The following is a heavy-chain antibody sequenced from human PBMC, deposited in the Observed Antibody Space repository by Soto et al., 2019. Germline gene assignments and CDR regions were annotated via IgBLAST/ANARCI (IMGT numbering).Heavy chain of an antibody. V-gene: IGHV3-23*01. D-gene: IGHD1-26*01. CDR1: GFTFSSYA. J-gene: IGHJ4*02. Sequence: EVQLLESGGGLVQPGGSLRLSCAASGFTFSSYAMRWVRQAPGKGLEWVSAISGSGGSTYYADSVKGRFTISTDNSKNTLYLQMNSLRAEDRAVYYCARRGSGSYYDYWGQGTLVTVSS. CDR2: ISGSGGST. CDR3: ARRGSGSYYDY.